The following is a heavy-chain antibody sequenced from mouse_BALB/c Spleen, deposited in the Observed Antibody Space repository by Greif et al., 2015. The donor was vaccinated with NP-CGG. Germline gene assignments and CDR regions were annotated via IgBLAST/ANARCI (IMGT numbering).Heavy chain of an antibody. CDR2: IWSGGST. CDR3: ASSFITTVCYAMDY. D-gene: IGHD1-1*01. V-gene: IGHV2-2*02. Sequence: QVQLKQSGPGLVQPSQSLSITCTVSGFSLTSYGVYWVRQSPGKGLEWLGVIWSGGSTDYNAAFISRLSISKDNSKSXVFFKMNSLQANDTAIYYCASSFITTVCYAMDYWGQGTSVTVSS. J-gene: IGHJ4*01. CDR1: GFSLTSYG.